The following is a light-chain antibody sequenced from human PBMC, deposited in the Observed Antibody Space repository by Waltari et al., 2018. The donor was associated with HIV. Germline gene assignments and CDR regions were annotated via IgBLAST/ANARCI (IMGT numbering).Light chain of an antibody. Sequence: QSTLTQPRSVSGSPGQSVTISCTGTSSDVGRYDYVSWYQQHPGKAPILIIYDVTTRPSGVPDRCSGSKSGNTASLTISGLQAGDESDFYCCSYAGGYTLVFGGGTKLTVL. V-gene: IGLV2-11*01. CDR3: CSYAGGYTLV. CDR2: DVT. CDR1: SSDVGRYDY. J-gene: IGLJ2*01.